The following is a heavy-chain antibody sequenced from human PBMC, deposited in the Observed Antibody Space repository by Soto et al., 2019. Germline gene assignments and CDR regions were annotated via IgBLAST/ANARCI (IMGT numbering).Heavy chain of an antibody. D-gene: IGHD3-22*01. CDR3: AKMSSENYYDPVFS. CDR1: GFTFSDYY. Sequence: QVQLVESGGGLVKTSGSLRIACAASGFTFSDYYMSWVRQAPGKGLEWVSYISSSGKTIYYADSVKGRFTISRDNAKHSVYLQMNSLRAEDTALYFCAKMSSENYYDPVFSWGQGTLVTVSS. J-gene: IGHJ4*02. CDR2: ISSSGKTI. V-gene: IGHV3-11*01.